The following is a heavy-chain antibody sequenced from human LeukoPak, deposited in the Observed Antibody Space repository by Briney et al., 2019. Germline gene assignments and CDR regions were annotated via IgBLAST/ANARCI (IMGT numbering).Heavy chain of an antibody. CDR2: IYYSGST. D-gene: IGHD6-13*01. V-gene: IGHV4-59*11. CDR3: ARRGIAAMGYYYYMDV. J-gene: IGHJ6*03. CDR1: GGSISSHY. Sequence: SETLSLTCTFSGGSISSHYWSWIRQPPGKGLEWIGYIYYSGSTNYNPSLKSRVTISVDTSKNQFSLKLSSVTAADTAVYYCARRGIAAMGYYYYMDVWGKGTTVTVSS.